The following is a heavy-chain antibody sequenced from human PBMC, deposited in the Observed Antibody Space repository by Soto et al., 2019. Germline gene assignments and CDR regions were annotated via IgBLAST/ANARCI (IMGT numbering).Heavy chain of an antibody. CDR3: ARGWQNIWGSYRQNWDDAFDI. D-gene: IGHD3-16*02. J-gene: IGHJ3*02. CDR2: IYYSGST. Sequence: QVQLQESGPGLVKPSQTLSLTCTVSGGSISSGGYYWSWIRQHPGKGLEWIGYIYYSGSTYYNPSLKSRVTISVDTSKNQFSLKLSSVTAADTAVYYCARGWQNIWGSYRQNWDDAFDIWGQGTMVTVSS. CDR1: GGSISSGGYY. V-gene: IGHV4-31*03.